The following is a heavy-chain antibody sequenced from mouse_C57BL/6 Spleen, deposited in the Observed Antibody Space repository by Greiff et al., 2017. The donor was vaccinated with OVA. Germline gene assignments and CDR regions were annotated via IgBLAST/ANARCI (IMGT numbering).Heavy chain of an antibody. CDR3: ARLDYYGSSYEGWFAY. J-gene: IGHJ3*01. V-gene: IGHV1-26*01. CDR2: INPNNGGT. Sequence: EVKLQQSGPELVKPGASVKISCKASGYTFTDYYMNWVKQSHGKSLEWIGDINPNNGGTSYNQKFKGKATLTVDKSSSTAYMELRSLTSEDSAVYYCARLDYYGSSYEGWFAYWGQGTLVTVSA. CDR1: GYTFTDYY. D-gene: IGHD1-1*01.